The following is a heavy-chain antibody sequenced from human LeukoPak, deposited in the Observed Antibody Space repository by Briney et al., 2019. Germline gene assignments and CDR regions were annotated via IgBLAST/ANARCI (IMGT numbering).Heavy chain of an antibody. J-gene: IGHJ4*02. CDR2: VHLSGAT. CDR3: TRESGAFSPFGF. V-gene: IGHV4-4*01. Sequence: GSLRLSCAVSGFTVSSNYMSWVRQAPGKGLEWIGEVHLSGATNYNPSLESRVSMSIDTSKNQMSLKLTSVTAADTAIYFCTRESGAFSPFGFWGQGTLVTVSS. D-gene: IGHD1-26*01. CDR1: GFTVSSNY.